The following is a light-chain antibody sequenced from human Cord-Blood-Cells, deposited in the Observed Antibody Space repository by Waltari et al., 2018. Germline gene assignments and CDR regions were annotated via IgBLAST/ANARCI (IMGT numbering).Light chain of an antibody. J-gene: IGKJ5*01. CDR1: QSVSSN. CDR2: GAS. CDR3: QQYNNWPPIT. V-gene: IGKV3-15*01. Sequence: EIVMTQSPATLSVSPGERATLSCRASQSVSSNLAWYQQKPGQAPRLLSYGASTRATSIPARFSGSGSGTEFTLTISSLQSEEFAVYYCQQYNNWPPITFGQGTRLEIK.